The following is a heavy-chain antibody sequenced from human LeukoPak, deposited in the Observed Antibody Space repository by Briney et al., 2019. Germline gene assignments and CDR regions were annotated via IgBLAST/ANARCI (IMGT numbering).Heavy chain of an antibody. J-gene: IGHJ4*02. CDR2: IYPGDSDT. CDR1: GYTFTTYW. CDR3: ARQDGNSKYYFDY. D-gene: IGHD1-1*01. Sequence: GESLKISCQSSGYTFTTYWIGWVRQMPGKGLEWMGIIYPGDSDTRYRPSFQGQVTISVDKSISTAYLQWSSLKASDTAMYYCARQDGNSKYYFDYWGQGTLVTVSS. V-gene: IGHV5-51*01.